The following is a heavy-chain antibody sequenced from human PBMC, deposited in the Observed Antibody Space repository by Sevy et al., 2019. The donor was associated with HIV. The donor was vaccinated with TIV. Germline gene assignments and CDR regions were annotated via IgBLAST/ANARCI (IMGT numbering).Heavy chain of an antibody. CDR2: MYSGGGT. CDR1: GFNVNDIY. J-gene: IGHJ6*02. Sequence: GGSLRLSCAASGFNVNDIYINWVRQAPGKGLEWVSVMYSGGGTYYADSVKGRFTISRDDSKNTLYLQMSSLRVEDAAVYCCARDWGVGNYRAMAVWGPGTTVTVSS. CDR3: ARDWGVGNYRAMAV. V-gene: IGHV3-53*01. D-gene: IGHD3-16*01.